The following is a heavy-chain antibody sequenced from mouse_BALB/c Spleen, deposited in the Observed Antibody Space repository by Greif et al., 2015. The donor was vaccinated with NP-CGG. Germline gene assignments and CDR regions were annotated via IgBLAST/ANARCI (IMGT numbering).Heavy chain of an antibody. J-gene: IGHJ4*01. V-gene: IGHV1-84*02. CDR3: ARRTGTEAMDY. CDR2: IYPGSGNT. Sequence: QVQLKESGPELVKPGASVTISCKASGYTFTDYYINWVKQKPGQGLEWIGWIYPGSGNTKYNEKFKGKATLTVDTSSSTAYMQLSSLTSEDTTVYFCARRTGTEAMDYWGQGTSVTVSS. CDR1: GYTFTDYY. D-gene: IGHD4-1*01.